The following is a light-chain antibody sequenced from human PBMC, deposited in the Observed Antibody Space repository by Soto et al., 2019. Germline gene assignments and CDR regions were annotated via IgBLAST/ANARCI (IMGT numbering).Light chain of an antibody. Sequence: QSVLTQPASVSGSPGQSITISCTRTSSDVGGFNYVSWYQQHPGKAPKLMIYGVTNRPSGVSYRFSGSKSGNTASLTISGLQAEDEADYYCNSYTSSSTYVFGTGTKVTVL. CDR2: GVT. CDR1: SSDVGGFNY. CDR3: NSYTSSSTYV. V-gene: IGLV2-14*03. J-gene: IGLJ1*01.